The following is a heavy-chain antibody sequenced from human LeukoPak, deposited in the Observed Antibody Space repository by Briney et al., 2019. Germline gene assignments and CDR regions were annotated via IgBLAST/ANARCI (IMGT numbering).Heavy chain of an antibody. D-gene: IGHD6-13*01. Sequence: ASVKVSCKASGYTFTGYYMHWVRQAPGQGLEWMGWINPNSGGTNYAQKFQGRVTMTRDTSISTAYMELSRLRSDDTAVYYCARGLQTKIAAAGTPPYDHWGQGTLVTVSS. V-gene: IGHV1-2*02. J-gene: IGHJ4*02. CDR3: ARGLQTKIAAAGTPPYDH. CDR1: GYTFTGYY. CDR2: INPNSGGT.